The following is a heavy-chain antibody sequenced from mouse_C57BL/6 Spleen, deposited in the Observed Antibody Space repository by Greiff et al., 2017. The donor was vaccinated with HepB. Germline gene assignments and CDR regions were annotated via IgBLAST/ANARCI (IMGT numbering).Heavy chain of an antibody. D-gene: IGHD2-14*01. CDR2: IDPSDSET. CDR1: GYTFTSYW. V-gene: IGHV1-52*01. Sequence: QVHVKQSGAELVRPGSSVKLSCKASGYTFTSYWMHWVKQRPIQGLEWIGNIDPSDSETHYNQKFKDKATLTVDKSSSTAYMQLSSLTSEDSAVYYCARRGTPGWYFDVWGTGTTVTVSS. J-gene: IGHJ1*03. CDR3: ARRGTPGWYFDV.